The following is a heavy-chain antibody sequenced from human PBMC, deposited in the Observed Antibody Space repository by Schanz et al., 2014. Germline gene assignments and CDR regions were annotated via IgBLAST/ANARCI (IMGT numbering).Heavy chain of an antibody. Sequence: QVQLVESGGGVVQPGRSLRLSCAASGFTFSSYGMHWVRQAPGKGLEWVSALSGSGGSTYYADSVKGRFTISRDNSKNTLYLQMNSLRTEDTAVYYCARVPYGSGSYWDYWGQGTLVTVSS. CDR1: GFTFSSYG. CDR3: ARVPYGSGSYWDY. CDR2: LSGSGGST. V-gene: IGHV3-NL1*01. D-gene: IGHD3-10*01. J-gene: IGHJ4*02.